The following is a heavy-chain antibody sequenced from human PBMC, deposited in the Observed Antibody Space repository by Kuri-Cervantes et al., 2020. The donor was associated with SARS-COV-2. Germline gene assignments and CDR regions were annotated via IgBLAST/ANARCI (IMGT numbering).Heavy chain of an antibody. J-gene: IGHJ4*02. CDR3: ARDRVGVHDS. D-gene: IGHD2-21*01. V-gene: IGHV3-30-3*01. Sequence: LSHTCAASGFTFSRYAMHWVRQAPGKGLEWVAVISYDGSNKDYTASGKGRFTISRDNSQNTLYLQMKSLRTEDTALYYCARDRVGVHDSWGQGTLVTVSS. CDR1: GFTFSRYA. CDR2: ISYDGSNK.